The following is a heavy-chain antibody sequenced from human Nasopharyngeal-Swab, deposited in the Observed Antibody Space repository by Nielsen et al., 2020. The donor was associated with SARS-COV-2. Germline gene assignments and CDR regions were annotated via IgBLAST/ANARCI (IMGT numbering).Heavy chain of an antibody. J-gene: IGHJ6*02. Sequence: ASVKVSCKASGYTFNNYYIHWVRQAPGQGLEWMGMINPGSGGTTYAQKFQGRVTMTRDTSTSTVFLALSSLRSADTAVYYCARRGRCSGSSCYMDVWGQGTTVTVSS. V-gene: IGHV1-46*02. D-gene: IGHD2-2*01. CDR1: GYTFNNYY. CDR3: ARRGRCSGSSCYMDV. CDR2: INPGSGGT.